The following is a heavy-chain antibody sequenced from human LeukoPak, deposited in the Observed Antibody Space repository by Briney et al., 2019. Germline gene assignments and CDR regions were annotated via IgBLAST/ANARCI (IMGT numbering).Heavy chain of an antibody. CDR2: ISKDGADK. V-gene: IGHV3-30*18. CDR1: GFYFYTYG. Sequence: RGALRLSCAASGFYFYTYGMHWVLQAPGEGLEWVTAISKDGADKYYADSVKGRFTISRDNSKNTVYLQMSSLRPEDTAVYSLAKNDISGYYADFWGQGTLVIVSS. D-gene: IGHD3-22*01. CDR3: AKNDISGYYADF. J-gene: IGHJ4*02.